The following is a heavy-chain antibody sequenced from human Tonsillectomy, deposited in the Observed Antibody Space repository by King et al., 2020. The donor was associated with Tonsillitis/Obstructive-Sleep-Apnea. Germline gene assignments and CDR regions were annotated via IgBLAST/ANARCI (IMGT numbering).Heavy chain of an antibody. CDR1: GFTFSIYW. D-gene: IGHD6-13*01. CDR3: ARVIAAAGPYYYYYYMDV. CDR2: IKQDGSEK. J-gene: IGHJ6*03. Sequence: VQLVESGGGLVQPGGSLRLSCSASGFTFSIYWMSWVRQAPGKGLEWVANIKQDGSEKYYGDFVKGLFTISRDNAKNSLYLQMNSLRAEDTAVYYCARVIAAAGPYYYYYYMDVWGKGTTVTVSS. V-gene: IGHV3-7*04.